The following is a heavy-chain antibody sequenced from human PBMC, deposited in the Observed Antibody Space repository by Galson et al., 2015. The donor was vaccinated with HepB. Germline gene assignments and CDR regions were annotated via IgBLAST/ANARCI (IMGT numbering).Heavy chain of an antibody. Sequence: SLRLSCAASGFTFSSYSMNWVRQAPGKGLEWVSSISSSSSYIYYADSVKGRFTISRDNAKNSLYLQMNSLTAEDTAVYYCARDPFQWWGYWGQGTLVTVSS. V-gene: IGHV3-21*01. CDR1: GFTFSSYS. D-gene: IGHD2-15*01. CDR3: ARDPFQWWGY. CDR2: ISSSSSYI. J-gene: IGHJ4*02.